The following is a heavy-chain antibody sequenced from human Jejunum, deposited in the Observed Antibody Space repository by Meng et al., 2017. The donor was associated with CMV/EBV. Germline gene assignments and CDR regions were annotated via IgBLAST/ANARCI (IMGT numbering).Heavy chain of an antibody. J-gene: IGHJ4*02. CDR1: GASIRSGNYY. D-gene: IGHD6-13*01. CDR3: ARRGPTYSSRYFDY. V-gene: IGHV4-31*02. Sequence: SGASIRSGNYYWSWIRHYPGKGLEWIGYMSNLGSTDYNPSLGGRGIISMDTSKNQFSLKLNSVTAADTAVYYCARRGPTYSSRYFDYWGLGTLVTVSS. CDR2: MSNLGST.